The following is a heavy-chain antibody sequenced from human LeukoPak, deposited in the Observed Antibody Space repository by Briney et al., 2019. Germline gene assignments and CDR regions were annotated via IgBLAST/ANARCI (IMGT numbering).Heavy chain of an antibody. CDR3: ARDIAVAGTSFVYYYYYGMDV. Sequence: GGSLRLSCAASGFTLSSYGMHWVRQAPGKGLEWVAVIWYDGSNKYYADSVKGRFTISRDNSKNTLYLQMNSLRAEDTAVYYCARDIAVAGTSFVYYYYYGMDVWGQGTTVTVSS. D-gene: IGHD6-19*01. V-gene: IGHV3-33*01. J-gene: IGHJ6*02. CDR1: GFTLSSYG. CDR2: IWYDGSNK.